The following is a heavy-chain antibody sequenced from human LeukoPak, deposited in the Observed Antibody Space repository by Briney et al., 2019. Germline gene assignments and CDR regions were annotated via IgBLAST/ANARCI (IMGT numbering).Heavy chain of an antibody. CDR2: IRYDGGNT. V-gene: IGHV3-30*02. D-gene: IGHD1-1*01. Sequence: GGSLRLSCAASGFTFSSYGMHWVRQAPGKGLVWVSFIRYDGGNTNYADSVKGRFTISRDNSKNTLYLQMNSLRAEDTAVYYCAKDTKAGVATGNCFDPWGQGTLVSVSS. CDR3: AKDTKAGVATGNCFDP. J-gene: IGHJ5*02. CDR1: GFTFSSYG.